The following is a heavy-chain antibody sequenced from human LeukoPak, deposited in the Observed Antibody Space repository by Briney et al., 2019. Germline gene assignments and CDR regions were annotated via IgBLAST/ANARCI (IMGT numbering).Heavy chain of an antibody. CDR3: ARLVTMVQGVIEY. V-gene: IGHV4-39*01. J-gene: IGHJ4*02. CDR1: GGSISSSSYY. D-gene: IGHD3-10*01. Sequence: SETLSLTCTVSGGSISSSSYYWGWIRQPPGKGLEWIGSIYYSGSTYYNPSLKSRVTISVDTSKNQFSLKLSSVTAADTAVYYCARLVTMVQGVIEYWGQGTLVTVSS. CDR2: IYYSGST.